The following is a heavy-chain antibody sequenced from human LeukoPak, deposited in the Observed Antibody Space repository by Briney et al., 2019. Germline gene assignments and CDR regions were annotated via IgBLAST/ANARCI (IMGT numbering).Heavy chain of an antibody. CDR3: GKCVGSVDPFDY. J-gene: IGHJ4*02. V-gene: IGHV3-23*01. Sequence: GGSLRLSCAASGFPFSNYAMGWVRQAPGKGLEWVSAISGSGADTYYADSVKGRSTISRDNSKNTLYLQMNSLRVEDTAIYYCGKCVGSVDPFDYRGQGTLVTVSS. CDR2: ISGSGADT. CDR1: GFPFSNYA. D-gene: IGHD1-26*01.